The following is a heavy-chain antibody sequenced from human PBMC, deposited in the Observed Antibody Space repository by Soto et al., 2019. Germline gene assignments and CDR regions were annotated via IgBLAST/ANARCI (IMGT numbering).Heavy chain of an antibody. Sequence: EVQLVESGGGLVQPGGSLRLSCAASGFTFSSYWMSWVRQAPGKGLEWVANIKQDGSEKYYVDSVKGRFTISRDNAKNSLYLQMNSLRAEDTAVYYCARVRVVVPAASSYYYYYMDVWDKGTTVTVSS. CDR3: ARVRVVVPAASSYYYYYMDV. V-gene: IGHV3-7*01. D-gene: IGHD2-2*01. J-gene: IGHJ6*03. CDR2: IKQDGSEK. CDR1: GFTFSSYW.